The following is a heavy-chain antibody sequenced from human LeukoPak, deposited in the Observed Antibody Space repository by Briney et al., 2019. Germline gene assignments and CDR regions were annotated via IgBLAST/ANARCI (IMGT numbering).Heavy chain of an antibody. J-gene: IGHJ4*02. CDR3: IRGQSYCGADCYSD. V-gene: IGHV3-66*01. D-gene: IGHD2-21*02. CDR2: MYTGGGR. Sequence: GGSLRLSCAASGFSVSNYYMSWVRQPPGKGLEWVSVMYTGGGRYYGDSVKGRFTISRDNSKNTVFLQMNSLRVEDTALYYCIRGQSYCGADCYSDWGQGTLVTVSS. CDR1: GFSVSNYY.